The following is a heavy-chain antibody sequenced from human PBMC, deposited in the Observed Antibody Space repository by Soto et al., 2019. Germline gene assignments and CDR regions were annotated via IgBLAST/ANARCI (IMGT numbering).Heavy chain of an antibody. J-gene: IGHJ6*02. CDR1: GYSFTSYW. V-gene: IGHV5-51*01. CDR3: ARHIGSPLLWFGESQKDYYYYGMDV. CDR2: IYPGDSDT. Sequence: SGESLKISCKGSGYSFTSYWIGWVRQMPGKGLEWMGIIYPGDSDTRYSPSFQGQVTISADKSISTAYLQWGSLKASDTAMYYCARHIGSPLLWFGESQKDYYYYGMDVWGQGTTVTVSS. D-gene: IGHD3-10*01.